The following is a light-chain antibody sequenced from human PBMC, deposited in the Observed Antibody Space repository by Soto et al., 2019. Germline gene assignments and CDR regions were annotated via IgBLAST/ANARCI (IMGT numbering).Light chain of an antibody. Sequence: QSVLTQPPSVSGAPGQTVTISCTGSSSNIGARYEVHWYQQLPGTAPKLLIYEDIQRPSGIPDRFSGSKSGASASLAITGFLSEDEAEYYCQSYDSSLSGVVFGGGTKLTVL. V-gene: IGLV1-40*01. CDR2: EDI. CDR3: QSYDSSLSGVV. J-gene: IGLJ2*01. CDR1: SSNIGARYE.